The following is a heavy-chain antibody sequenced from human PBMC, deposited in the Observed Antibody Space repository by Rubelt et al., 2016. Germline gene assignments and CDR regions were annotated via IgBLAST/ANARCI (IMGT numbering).Heavy chain of an antibody. D-gene: IGHD3-3*01. CDR3: ARFYAANDFNAFDI. V-gene: IGHV4-31*03. Sequence: QVQLQESGPGLVKPSQTLSLTCTVSGGSISSGVYYWSWIRQHPGKGLEWIGYIYYSGRPYYNPSLQSRAAISADTFKNKFSLGLTSVTAADTAVYYCARFYAANDFNAFDIWGQGTMVTVFS. CDR2: IYYSGRP. CDR1: GGSISSGVYY. J-gene: IGHJ3*02.